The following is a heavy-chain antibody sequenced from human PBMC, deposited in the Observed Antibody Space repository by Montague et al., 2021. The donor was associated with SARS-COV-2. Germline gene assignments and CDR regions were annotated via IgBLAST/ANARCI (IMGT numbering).Heavy chain of an antibody. J-gene: IGHJ4*01. CDR2: SDRSGIT. V-gene: IGHV4-38-2*02. CDR3: ARVIATVAGANFYFDY. Sequence: SETLSLTCTVSGGSISSGSYWGWILQPPGKGLVWIVTSDRSGITYYSPSLNSRLTISLDTSTNQFSLQLDSVAASDTAMYYCARVIATVAGANFYFDYWGQGTMVTVSS. CDR1: GGSISSGSY. D-gene: IGHD4/OR15-4a*01.